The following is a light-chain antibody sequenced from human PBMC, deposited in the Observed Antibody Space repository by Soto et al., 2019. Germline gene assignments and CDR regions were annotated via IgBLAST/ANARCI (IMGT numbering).Light chain of an antibody. CDR3: QQYGSSPRT. J-gene: IGKJ3*01. Sequence: EIVLTQSPGTLSLSPGERATLSCRASQSVSSSYFAWYQQKPGQAPRLLIYGASSRATGIPARFSGSGSGTEFTLTISSLEPEDFAVYYCQQYGSSPRTFGPETKVDIK. CDR1: QSVSSSY. CDR2: GAS. V-gene: IGKV3-20*01.